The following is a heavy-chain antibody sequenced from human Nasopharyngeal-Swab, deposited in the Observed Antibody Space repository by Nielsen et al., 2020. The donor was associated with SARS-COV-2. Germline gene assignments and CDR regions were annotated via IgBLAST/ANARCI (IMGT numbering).Heavy chain of an antibody. CDR1: GFTFSSYA. CDR3: AKGRTYCSGTSCFSFDS. Sequence: GGSLRLSCAASGFTFSSYAMSWVRQAPGKGLEWVSGISLSGGGTYYADPVKGRFTISRDNSKDTLNLQMHSLRAEDTAVYYCAKGRTYCSGTSCFSFDSWGQGTMVTVSS. D-gene: IGHD2-2*01. V-gene: IGHV3-23*01. CDR2: ISLSGGGT. J-gene: IGHJ4*02.